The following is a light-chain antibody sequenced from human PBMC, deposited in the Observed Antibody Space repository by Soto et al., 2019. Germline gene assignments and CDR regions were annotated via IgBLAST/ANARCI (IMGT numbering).Light chain of an antibody. V-gene: IGKV1-12*01. CDR2: AAS. CDR3: LQDINYPWT. CDR1: QGISSW. J-gene: IGKJ1*01. Sequence: DIQMTQSPSSVSASVGDRVTITCRASQGISSWLAWYQQKPGKAPKLLIYAASSLQSGVPPRFSGSGSSTDFTLAISSLQPEDSATYYCLQDINYPWTFGQGTKVDIK.